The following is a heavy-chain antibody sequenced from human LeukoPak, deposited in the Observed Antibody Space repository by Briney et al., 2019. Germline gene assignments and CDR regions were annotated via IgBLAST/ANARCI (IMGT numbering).Heavy chain of an antibody. D-gene: IGHD4-17*01. CDR1: GFTFDGYA. Sequence: TGRSLRLSCAASGFTFDGYAMHWVRQAPGKGLEWVSGISWNSGSIGYADSVKGRFTISRDNAKNSLYLQMNSLRAEDTALYYCAKEGCSFFRPNYGDGWFDPWGQGTLVTVSS. CDR2: ISWNSGSI. CDR3: AKEGCSFFRPNYGDGWFDP. V-gene: IGHV3-9*01. J-gene: IGHJ5*02.